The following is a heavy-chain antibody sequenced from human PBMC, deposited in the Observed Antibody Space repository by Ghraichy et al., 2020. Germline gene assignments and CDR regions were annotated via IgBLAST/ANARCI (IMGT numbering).Heavy chain of an antibody. D-gene: IGHD6-19*01. CDR3: ARGYGSGWYVVDY. CDR2: IYYSGNT. V-gene: IGHV4-59*01. Sequence: QTLSLTCTVSGGSISSYYWSWIRQPPGKGLEWIGYIYYSGNTNYNPSLKSRVTMSVDTSKNQFSLKLTSVTTADTAVYYCARGYGSGWYVVDYWGQGTLVTVSS. J-gene: IGHJ4*02. CDR1: GGSISSYY.